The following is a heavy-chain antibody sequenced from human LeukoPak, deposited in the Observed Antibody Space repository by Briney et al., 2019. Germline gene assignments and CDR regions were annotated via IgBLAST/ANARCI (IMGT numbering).Heavy chain of an antibody. CDR1: GGSISSGTYY. V-gene: IGHV4-61*02. J-gene: IGHJ4*02. Sequence: TSSQTLSLTCTVSGGSISSGTYYWSWIRQPAGKGLEWIGRIYTSGSTNYNPSLKSRITISVDTSKNQFSLKLSSVTAADTAVYYCARNSCPSGSCYDNRGYFDYWGQGTLVTVSS. CDR2: IYTSGST. D-gene: IGHD2-15*01. CDR3: ARNSCPSGSCYDNRGYFDY.